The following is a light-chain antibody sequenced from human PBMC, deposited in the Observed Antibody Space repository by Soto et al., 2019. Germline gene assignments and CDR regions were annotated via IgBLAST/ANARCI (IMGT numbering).Light chain of an antibody. J-gene: IGKJ1*01. V-gene: IGKV3-11*01. CDR1: QRVGSS. CDR2: AAS. CDR3: QQGNTWPWT. Sequence: EIVLTQSPATLSLSPGERATLSCRASQRVGSSLAWYQQKLGQAPRLLIYAASDRATGIPGRFSGSGSGPDFTLIISCLEPEDFAFYYCQQGNTWPWTFGQGTKVDIK.